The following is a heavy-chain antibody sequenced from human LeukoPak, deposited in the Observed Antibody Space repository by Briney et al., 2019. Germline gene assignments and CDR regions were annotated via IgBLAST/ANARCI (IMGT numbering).Heavy chain of an antibody. D-gene: IGHD5-18*01. J-gene: IGHJ4*02. CDR2: IHYRGST. CDR1: GGSISSYY. V-gene: IGHV4-59*01. Sequence: PSQTLSLTCTVSGGSISSYYWSWIRRSPGAGLEWIGYIHYRGSTNYNPSLKSRVTISVDTSKNQFSLKLSSLTAADTAVYYCARSVLGYSYGLHIDYWGQGTLVTVSS. CDR3: ARSVLGYSYGLHIDY.